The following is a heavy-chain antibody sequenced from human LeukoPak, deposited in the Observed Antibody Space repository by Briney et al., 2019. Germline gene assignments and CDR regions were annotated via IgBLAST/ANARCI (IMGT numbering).Heavy chain of an antibody. V-gene: IGHV3-NL1*01. D-gene: IGHD3-22*01. CDR1: GFTFSSYA. CDR2: IHSGGNR. CDR3: AKGSASYYYDSSVLT. Sequence: GGSLRLSCVGSGFTFSSYAFYWVRQAPGNGLEWVSLIHSGGNRYYADSVKGRFTISRDNSKNTVFLEMNSLRADDTAVYYGAKGSASYYYDSSVLTWGQGTLVTVSS. J-gene: IGHJ4*02.